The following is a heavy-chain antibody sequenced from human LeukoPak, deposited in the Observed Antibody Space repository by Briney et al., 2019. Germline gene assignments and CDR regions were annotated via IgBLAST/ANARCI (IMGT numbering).Heavy chain of an antibody. D-gene: IGHD6-6*01. CDR1: GYTFTTYS. Sequence: ASVKVSCKASGYTFTTYSISWVRQAPGQGLEWMGWISTYNGKTTYAQKLQGRVTMTTDTSTSTAYMELRSLRSDDTAVYYCARDQSIAARPVLGYWGQGTLVTVSS. CDR2: ISTYNGKT. CDR3: ARDQSIAARPVLGY. V-gene: IGHV1-18*01. J-gene: IGHJ4*02.